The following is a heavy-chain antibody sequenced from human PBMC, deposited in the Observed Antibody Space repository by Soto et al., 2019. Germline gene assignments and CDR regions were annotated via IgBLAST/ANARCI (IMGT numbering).Heavy chain of an antibody. Sequence: ESGGGLVQPGGSLRLSCEASGITVSSNFMTWVRQAPGKGLEWVSVIHSGGSTYSANSVKGRITISRDNSKNTLYLQMNSLRAEDTAVYYCARLVAAVPGHYYFDYWGQGTLVTVSS. J-gene: IGHJ4*02. CDR2: IHSGGST. CDR1: GITVSSNF. CDR3: ARLVAAVPGHYYFDY. V-gene: IGHV3-66*04. D-gene: IGHD6-19*01.